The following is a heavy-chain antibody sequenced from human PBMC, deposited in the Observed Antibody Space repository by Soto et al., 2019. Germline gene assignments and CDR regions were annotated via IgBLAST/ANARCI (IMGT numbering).Heavy chain of an antibody. CDR2: IWYDGSTK. D-gene: IGHD1-26*01. CDR1: GFSFSTYA. CDR3: ARDYSGNYKVLFYLDF. Sequence: QVQLVQSGGGVVQPGRSLRLSCAASGFSFSTYAMHWVRQAPGKGLERVAVIWYDGSTKYYSDSVRGRFTISRDNSNKTLYLQMSSLGAEDTAVYYCARDYSGNYKVLFYLDFWGQGTLVTVSS. J-gene: IGHJ4*02. V-gene: IGHV3-33*01.